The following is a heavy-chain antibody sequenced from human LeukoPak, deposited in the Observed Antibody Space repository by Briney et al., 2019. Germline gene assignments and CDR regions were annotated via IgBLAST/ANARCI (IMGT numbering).Heavy chain of an antibody. CDR2: ISSSGSTI. Sequence: GGSLRLSCAASGFTFSSYEMNWVRQAPGKGLEWVSYISSSGSTIYYAASVKGRFTISRDNAKNSLYLQMNSLRAEDTAVYYCAKDDRDSSGYYSYYYYGMDVWGQGTTVTVSS. CDR1: GFTFSSYE. J-gene: IGHJ6*02. D-gene: IGHD3-22*01. CDR3: AKDDRDSSGYYSYYYYGMDV. V-gene: IGHV3-48*03.